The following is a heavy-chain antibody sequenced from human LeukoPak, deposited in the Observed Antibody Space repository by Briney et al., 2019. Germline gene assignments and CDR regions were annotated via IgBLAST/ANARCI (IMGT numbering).Heavy chain of an antibody. D-gene: IGHD3-3*01. V-gene: IGHV3-11*01. J-gene: IGHJ4*02. Sequence: GGSLRLSCAASGFTFSDYYMSWIRQAPGKGLEWVSYISSSGSTIYYADSVKGRFTISRDNAKNSLYLQMNSLRAEDTAVYYCAKEGGSSIWSGSHFDYWGQGTLVTVSS. CDR1: GFTFSDYY. CDR2: ISSSGSTI. CDR3: AKEGGSSIWSGSHFDY.